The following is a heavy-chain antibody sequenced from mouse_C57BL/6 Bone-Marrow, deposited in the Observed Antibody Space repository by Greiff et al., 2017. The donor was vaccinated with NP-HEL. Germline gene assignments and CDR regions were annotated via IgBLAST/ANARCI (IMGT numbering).Heavy chain of an antibody. CDR3: AADAYVRYCDV. Sequence: QVQLQQPGAELVMPGASVKLSCKASGYTFTSYWMHWVKQRPGQGLEWIGEIDPSDSYTNYNQKFKGKSTLTVDKSSSTAYMQLSSLTSEDSAVYYCAADAYVRYCDVWGTGTTLTVSS. V-gene: IGHV1-69*01. D-gene: IGHD2-2*01. CDR2: IDPSDSYT. J-gene: IGHJ1*03. CDR1: GYTFTSYW.